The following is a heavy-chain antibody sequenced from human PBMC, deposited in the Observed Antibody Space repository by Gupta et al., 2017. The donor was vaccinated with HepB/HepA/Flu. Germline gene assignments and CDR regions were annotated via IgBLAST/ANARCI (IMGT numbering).Heavy chain of an antibody. CDR1: GFTFSSYG. CDR2: ISYDGSNK. CDR3: AKPLGPDYCGGDCPALDAFDI. J-gene: IGHJ3*02. Sequence: QVQLVESGGGVVQPGRSLRLSCAASGFTFSSYGMHWVRQAPGTGPEWVAVISYDGSNKYYADSVKGRFTISRDNSKNTLYLQMNSLRAEDTAVYYCAKPLGPDYCGGDCPALDAFDIWGQGTMVTVSS. D-gene: IGHD2-21*01. V-gene: IGHV3-30*18.